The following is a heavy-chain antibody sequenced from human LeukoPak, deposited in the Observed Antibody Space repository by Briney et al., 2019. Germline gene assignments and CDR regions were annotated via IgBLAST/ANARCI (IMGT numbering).Heavy chain of an antibody. Sequence: GGSLRLSCAASGFTFSSYGMHWVRQAPGKGLEWVAVISYGGSNKYYADSVKGRFTISRDNSKNTLYLQMNSLRAEDTAVYYCARDFPYSSFDYWGQGTLVTVSS. V-gene: IGHV3-30*03. J-gene: IGHJ4*02. CDR3: ARDFPYSSFDY. CDR2: ISYGGSNK. D-gene: IGHD6-13*01. CDR1: GFTFSSYG.